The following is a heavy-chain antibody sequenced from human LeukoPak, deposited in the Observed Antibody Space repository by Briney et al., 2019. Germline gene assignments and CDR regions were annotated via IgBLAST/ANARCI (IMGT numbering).Heavy chain of an antibody. CDR1: GGSFSGYY. V-gene: IGHV4-34*01. Sequence: SETLSLTCAVYGGSFSGYYWSWIRQPPGKGLEWIGEINHSGSTYYNPSLKSRVTISVDTSKNQFSLKLSFVTAADTAVFYCATQIRRSSSWYSDFDYWGQGTLVTVSS. CDR2: INHSGST. D-gene: IGHD6-13*01. J-gene: IGHJ4*02. CDR3: ATQIRRSSSWYSDFDY.